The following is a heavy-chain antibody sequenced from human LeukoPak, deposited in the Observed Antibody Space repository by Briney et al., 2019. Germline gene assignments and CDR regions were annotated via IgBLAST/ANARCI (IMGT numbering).Heavy chain of an antibody. CDR1: GGSISSYY. J-gene: IGHJ4*02. V-gene: IGHV4-4*07. D-gene: IGHD3-22*01. Sequence: SETLSLTCTVCGGSISSYYWSWIRQPAGKGLEWIGRIYTGGSTNYNPSLKSRVTMSVDTSKNQFSLKLSSVTAADTAVYYCARQPGYYYDSRGQDPYWGKGTLVTFSS. CDR2: IYTGGST. CDR3: ARQPGYYYDSRGQDPY.